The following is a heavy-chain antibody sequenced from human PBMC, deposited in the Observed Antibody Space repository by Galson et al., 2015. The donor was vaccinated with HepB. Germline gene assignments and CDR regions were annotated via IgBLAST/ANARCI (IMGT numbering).Heavy chain of an antibody. D-gene: IGHD3-22*01. CDR2: ISAYNGNT. J-gene: IGHJ3*02. CDR3: AREMTYYYDSSGYKLVAFDI. CDR1: GYTFTSYG. Sequence: SVKVSCKASGYTFTSYGISWVRQAPGQGLEWMGWISAYNGNTNYAQKLQGRVTMTTDTSTSTAYMELRSLRSDDTAVYYCAREMTYYYDSSGYKLVAFDIWGQGTMVTVSS. V-gene: IGHV1-18*04.